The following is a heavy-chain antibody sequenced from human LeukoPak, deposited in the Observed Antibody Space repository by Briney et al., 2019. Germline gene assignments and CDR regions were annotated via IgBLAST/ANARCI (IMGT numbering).Heavy chain of an antibody. Sequence: GSLRLSCAASGFTFSSYSMNWVRQAPGKGLEWIGEINHSGSTNYNPSLKSRVTISVDTSKNQFSLKLSSVTAADTAVYYCARHADLGVRGGRWEIDYWGQGTLVTVSS. CDR1: GFTFSSYS. J-gene: IGHJ4*02. D-gene: IGHD3-10*01. CDR3: ARHADLGVRGGRWEIDY. V-gene: IGHV4-34*01. CDR2: INHSGST.